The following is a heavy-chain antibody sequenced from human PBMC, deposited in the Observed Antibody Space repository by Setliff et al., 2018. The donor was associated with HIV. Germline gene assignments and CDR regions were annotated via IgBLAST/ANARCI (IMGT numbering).Heavy chain of an antibody. Sequence: PSETLSLTCTVSNVSINSYYWSWIRQPAGRALEWIGRIYSSGSTNYNPSLKSRVKMSIDTSKNQFSLKLSSVTAADTAVYFCARDPYCSGDGCLRYYQHWGRGTLVTVSS. V-gene: IGHV4-4*07. CDR1: NVSINSYY. CDR2: IYSSGST. D-gene: IGHD2-15*01. CDR3: ARDPYCSGDGCLRYYQH. J-gene: IGHJ1*01.